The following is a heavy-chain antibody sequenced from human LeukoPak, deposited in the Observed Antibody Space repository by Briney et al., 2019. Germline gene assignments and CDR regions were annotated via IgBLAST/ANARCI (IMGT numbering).Heavy chain of an antibody. V-gene: IGHV1-69*05. CDR2: IIPIFDTA. J-gene: IGHJ6*03. Sequence: GASVKVSCKASGGTFSSYAISWVRQAPGQGLEWMGGIIPIFDTANYAQKFQGRVTITTDESTSTAYMELSSLRSEDTAVYYCARGVVSYYYYYYMDVWGKGTTVTVSS. D-gene: IGHD2-15*01. CDR3: ARGVVSYYYYYYMDV. CDR1: GGTFSSYA.